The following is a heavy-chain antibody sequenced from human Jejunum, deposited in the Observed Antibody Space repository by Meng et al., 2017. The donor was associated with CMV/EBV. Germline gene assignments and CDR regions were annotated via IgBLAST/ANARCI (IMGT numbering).Heavy chain of an antibody. Sequence: SGIPLSRYWLHGVRQVPGKGLVWSSRINREGTSTSYADSVKGRFTISRDNAKNSLYLQMHTLRPEDTAVYYCARDLPGDDDYVFDHWGQGSLVTVSS. J-gene: IGHJ4*02. D-gene: IGHD4-17*01. CDR2: INREGTST. V-gene: IGHV3-74*01. CDR1: GIPLSRYW. CDR3: ARDLPGDDDYVFDH.